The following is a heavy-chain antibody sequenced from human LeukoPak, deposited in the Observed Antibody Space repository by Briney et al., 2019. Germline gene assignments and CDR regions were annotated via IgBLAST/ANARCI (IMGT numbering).Heavy chain of an antibody. CDR2: IYHSGST. D-gene: IGHD2-15*01. V-gene: IGHV4-4*02. Sequence: PSETLSLTCAVSGGSISSSNWWSWVRQPPGKGLEWVGEIYHSGSTNYNPSLKSRVTISVDKSKNQFSLKLSSVTAADTAVYYCARGSYCSGGSCYCDYWGQGTLVTVSS. CDR3: ARGSYCSGGSCYCDY. CDR1: GGSISSSNW. J-gene: IGHJ4*02.